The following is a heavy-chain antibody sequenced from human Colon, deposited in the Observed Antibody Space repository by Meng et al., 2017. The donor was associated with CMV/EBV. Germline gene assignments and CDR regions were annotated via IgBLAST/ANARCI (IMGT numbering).Heavy chain of an antibody. Sequence: EVQLGGAGGGLVQPGGSLRLSWAASGFTVSSNYMSWVRQAPGKGLEWVSVIYSGGSTYYADSVKGGFTISRDNSKNTLYLQMNSLRAEDTAVYYCARDSSSWYADYWGQGTLVTVSS. CDR1: GFTVSSNY. J-gene: IGHJ4*02. V-gene: IGHV3-66*01. D-gene: IGHD6-13*01. CDR2: IYSGGST. CDR3: ARDSSSWYADY.